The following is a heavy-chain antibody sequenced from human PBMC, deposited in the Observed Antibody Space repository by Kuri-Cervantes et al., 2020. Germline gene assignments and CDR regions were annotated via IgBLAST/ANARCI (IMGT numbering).Heavy chain of an antibody. J-gene: IGHJ3*02. CDR3: ARGCSGGSCQDAFDI. CDR1: GFTFSNAW. CDR2: ISSSGSAI. V-gene: IGHV3-11*04. Sequence: AGSLILSCAASGFTFSNAWMSWVRQAPGKGLEWVSYISSSGSAISYADSVKGRFTISRDNAKNSLYLQMNSLRAEDTAVYYCARGCSGGSCQDAFDIWGQGTMVTVSS. D-gene: IGHD2-15*01.